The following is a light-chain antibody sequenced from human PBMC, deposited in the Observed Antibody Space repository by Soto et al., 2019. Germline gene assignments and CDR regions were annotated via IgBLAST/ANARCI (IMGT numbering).Light chain of an antibody. V-gene: IGLV1-40*01. CDR2: GNN. Sequence: QSVLTQPPSVSGAPGQTVIISCSGSSSNPGAPYDVNWFRQLPGTVPRLLIYGNNNRPSGVPDRFSGSKSGTSASLAITGLQAEDEDDYYCQSYDSSLSGYVFGTGTKVTVL. CDR1: SSNPGAPYD. J-gene: IGLJ1*01. CDR3: QSYDSSLSGYV.